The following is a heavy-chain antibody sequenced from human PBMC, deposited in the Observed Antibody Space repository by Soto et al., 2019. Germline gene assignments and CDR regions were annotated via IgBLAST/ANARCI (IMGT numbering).Heavy chain of an antibody. V-gene: IGHV3-74*01. CDR1: GFTFSDYW. CDR3: ARGALNYDYEDV. Sequence: EVQLVESGGGLVQPGGSLRLSCAASGFTFSDYWMHWVRQAPGKGLEWVSRIKRDGSTTNYADAVKGRFTISRDNAKNTLYLEMKSLRVEDTADYYGARGALNYDYEDVWGKGTTVTVSS. CDR2: IKRDGSTT. J-gene: IGHJ6*03.